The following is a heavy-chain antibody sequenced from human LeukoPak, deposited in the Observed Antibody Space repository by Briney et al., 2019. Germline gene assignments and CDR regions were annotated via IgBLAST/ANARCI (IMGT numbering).Heavy chain of an antibody. Sequence: GGSLRLSCAAPGFTFSSYAMSWVRQAPGKGLEWVSAISGSGGSTYYADHVKGRFTISRDNSKNTLYLQMNSLRAEDTAVYYCAKSVATINEELFDYWGQGTLVTVSS. CDR1: GFTFSSYA. J-gene: IGHJ4*02. V-gene: IGHV3-23*01. CDR2: ISGSGGST. D-gene: IGHD5-12*01. CDR3: AKSVATINEELFDY.